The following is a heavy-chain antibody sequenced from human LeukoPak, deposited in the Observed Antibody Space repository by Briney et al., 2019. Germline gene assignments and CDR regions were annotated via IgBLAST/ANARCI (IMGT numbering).Heavy chain of an antibody. D-gene: IGHD5-24*01. CDR3: ARLSDGYNDF. V-gene: IGHV5-51*01. CDR1: GCVFSKYW. J-gene: IGHJ4*02. CDR2: IYPGDSDT. Sequence: EFLKISCKGSGCVFSKYWIPWGRDLPGKSLESMGIIYPGDSDTRYSPSFQGQVTFSADKSISTAYLQWSSLKASDTAMYYCARLSDGYNDFWGQGTLVTVSS.